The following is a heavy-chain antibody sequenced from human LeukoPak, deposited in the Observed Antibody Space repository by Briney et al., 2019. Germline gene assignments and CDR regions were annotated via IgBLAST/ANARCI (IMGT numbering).Heavy chain of an antibody. CDR1: GGSFSGYY. D-gene: IGHD6-6*01. CDR2: INHSGST. J-gene: IGHJ4*02. CDR3: ARGRIAACTTY. V-gene: IGHV4-34*01. Sequence: SETLSLTCAVYGGSFSGYYWSWIRQPPGKGLEGIGEINHSGSTNYNPPLKSRVTISVDTYKTQFSLKLSSVTAAETAVYYCARGRIAACTTYSGQGTLATVSS.